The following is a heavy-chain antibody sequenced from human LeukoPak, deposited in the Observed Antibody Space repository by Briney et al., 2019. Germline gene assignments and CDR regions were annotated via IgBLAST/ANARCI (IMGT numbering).Heavy chain of an antibody. CDR2: ITGSGATT. V-gene: IGHV3-23*01. J-gene: IGHJ3*01. CDR1: GFSFSNYA. D-gene: IGHD4-17*01. CDR3: GKDPNGDYIGAFDF. Sequence: GGSLRLSCAASGFSFSNYALVWVRQAPGKGLEWVSAITGSGATTYYAGAVKGRFIISRDNSKNTLYLHMNRLRGEDTAVYYCGKDPNGDYIGAFDFWGQGTLVFVSS.